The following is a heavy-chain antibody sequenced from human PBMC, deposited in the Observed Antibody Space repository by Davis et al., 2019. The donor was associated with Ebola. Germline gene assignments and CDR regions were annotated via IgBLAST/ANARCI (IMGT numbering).Heavy chain of an antibody. V-gene: IGHV4-59*01. CDR3: AREPNGDYDAFDI. J-gene: IGHJ3*02. D-gene: IGHD4-17*01. Sequence: SETLSPTCTVSGGSISSYYWSWIRQPPGKGLEWIGYIYYSGSTNYNPSLKSRVTISVDTSKNQFSLKLSSVTAADTAVYYCAREPNGDYDAFDIWGQGTMVTVSS. CDR2: IYYSGST. CDR1: GGSISSYY.